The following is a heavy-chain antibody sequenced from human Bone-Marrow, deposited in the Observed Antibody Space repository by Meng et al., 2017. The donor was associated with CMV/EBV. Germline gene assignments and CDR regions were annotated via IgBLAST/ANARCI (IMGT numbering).Heavy chain of an antibody. Sequence: GGSLRLSCAASGFTFRNAWMNWVRQTPGKGLEWVANIKQDGSEKYYVDSVKGRFTISRDNAKNSLYLQMNSLRAEDTAVYYCAKERGYASDYWGQGTLVTVSS. V-gene: IGHV3-7*01. J-gene: IGHJ4*02. CDR1: GFTFRNAW. CDR2: IKQDGSEK. D-gene: IGHD5-12*01. CDR3: AKERGYASDY.